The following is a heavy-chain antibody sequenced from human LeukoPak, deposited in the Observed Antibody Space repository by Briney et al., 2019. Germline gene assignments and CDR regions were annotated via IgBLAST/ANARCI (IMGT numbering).Heavy chain of an antibody. CDR3: VREFAS. CDR2: ISSSGDTI. J-gene: IGHJ5*01. Sequence: GASVKVSCKASGGTFSSYAISWVRQAPGKGLEWISYISSSGDTIYYADSVKGRFTISRDNAQNSLYLQMNSLRGEDTAVYYCVREFASWGQGTLVTVSS. V-gene: IGHV3-48*01. CDR1: GGTFSSYA.